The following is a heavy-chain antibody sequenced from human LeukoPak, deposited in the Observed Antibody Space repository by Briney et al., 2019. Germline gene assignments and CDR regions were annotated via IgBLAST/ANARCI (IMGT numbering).Heavy chain of an antibody. D-gene: IGHD3-10*01. CDR2: INPNSGGT. Sequence: ASVKVSFKASGYTFTGYYMHWVRQAPGQGLEWMGWINPNSGGTNYAQKFQGRVTMTRDTSISTAYMELSRLRSDDTAVYYCARANGSGSYYPFDYWGQGTLVTVSS. V-gene: IGHV1-2*02. J-gene: IGHJ4*02. CDR3: ARANGSGSYYPFDY. CDR1: GYTFTGYY.